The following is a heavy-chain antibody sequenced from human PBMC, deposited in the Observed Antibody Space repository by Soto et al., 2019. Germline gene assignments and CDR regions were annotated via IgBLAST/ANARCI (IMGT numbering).Heavy chain of an antibody. J-gene: IGHJ6*02. V-gene: IGHV4-30-4*01. CDR2: IYYSGST. CDR1: GGSISSGDYY. Sequence: SETLSLTCTVSGGSISSGDYYWSWIRQPPGKGLEWIGYIYYSGSTYYNPSLKSRVTISVDTSKNQFSLKLSSVTAADTAVYYCARDREXLLSTGGGPYYYYGMDVWGQGTTVTVSS. CDR3: ARDREXLLSTGGGPYYYYGMDV. D-gene: IGHD2-8*02.